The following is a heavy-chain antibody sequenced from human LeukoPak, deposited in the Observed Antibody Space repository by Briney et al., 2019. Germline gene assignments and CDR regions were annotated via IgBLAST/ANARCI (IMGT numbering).Heavy chain of an antibody. CDR3: ARAAPPAYFDL. D-gene: IGHD6-13*01. J-gene: IGHJ2*01. CDR1: GXTFDNYA. V-gene: IGHV3-23*01. Sequence: GGSLRLSCAASGXTFDNYAMSWVRQAPGKGLEWVSGISGSGGRTYYADSVKGRFTISRDNSKNTVDLQMNSLRAEDTAVYYCARAAPPAYFDLWGRGTLVTVSS. CDR2: ISGSGGRT.